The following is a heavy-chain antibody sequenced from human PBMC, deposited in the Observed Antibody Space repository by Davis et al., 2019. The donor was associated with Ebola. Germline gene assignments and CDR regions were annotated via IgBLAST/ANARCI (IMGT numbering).Heavy chain of an antibody. CDR1: VITFSSYA. J-gene: IGHJ6*04. D-gene: IGHD6-13*01. Sequence: GGSLRLSCTDSVITFSSYAMTWVRQAPGKGLEWVSAISGSGGSTYYADSVKGRFTISRDNSKNTLYLQMNSLRVEDTAVYYCARDGIATFGKVKYYYGMDVWGKGTTVTVSS. V-gene: IGHV3-23*01. CDR3: ARDGIATFGKVKYYYGMDV. CDR2: ISGSGGST.